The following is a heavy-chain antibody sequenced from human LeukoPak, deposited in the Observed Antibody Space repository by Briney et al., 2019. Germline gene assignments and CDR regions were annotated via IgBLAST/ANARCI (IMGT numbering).Heavy chain of an antibody. V-gene: IGHV3-7*01. CDR1: GFTFSTYW. CDR2: IEQDGSEK. D-gene: IGHD6-13*01. J-gene: IGHJ4*02. CDR3: ARDSAGNDY. Sequence: GGSLRLSCAASGFTFSTYWMSWVRQAPGKGLEWVANIEQDGSEKYYVDSVKGRFTISRDNAKNSLYLQMNSLRAEDTAMYYCARDSAGNDYWGQGTLVTVSS.